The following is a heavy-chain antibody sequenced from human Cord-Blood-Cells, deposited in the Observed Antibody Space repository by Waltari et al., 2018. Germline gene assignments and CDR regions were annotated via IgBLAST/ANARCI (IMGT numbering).Heavy chain of an antibody. CDR2: IYYSGRT. J-gene: IGHJ4*02. Sequence: QLQLQESGPGLVKPSETLSLTCTVSGGSISSSSYYWGWIRQPPGKGLEWIGSIYYSGRTHYNPSLKSRVTISVDTSKNQFSLKLSSVTAADTAVYYCALIQLWFDYWGQGTLVTVSS. D-gene: IGHD5-18*01. V-gene: IGHV4-39*01. CDR3: ALIQLWFDY. CDR1: GGSISSSSYY.